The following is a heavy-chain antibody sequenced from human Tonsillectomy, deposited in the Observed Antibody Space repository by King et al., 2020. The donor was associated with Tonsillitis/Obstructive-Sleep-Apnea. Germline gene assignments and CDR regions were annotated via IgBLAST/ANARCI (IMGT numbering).Heavy chain of an antibody. CDR3: AKDLSSAAAYYGMDV. CDR2: ISYDGSNK. V-gene: IGHV3-30*18. Sequence: VQLVESGGGVVQPGRSLRLSCAASGFTFSSYGMHWVRQAPGKGLEWVAVISYDGSNKYYADSVKGRFTISRDNSKNTLYLQMNSLRAEDTAVYYCAKDLSSAAAYYGMDVWGQGTTVTVSS. J-gene: IGHJ6*02. D-gene: IGHD6-13*01. CDR1: GFTFSSYG.